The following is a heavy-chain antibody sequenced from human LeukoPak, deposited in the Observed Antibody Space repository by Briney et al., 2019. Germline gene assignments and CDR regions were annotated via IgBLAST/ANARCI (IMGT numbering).Heavy chain of an antibody. CDR2: IYYSGST. J-gene: IGHJ6*02. V-gene: IGHV4-59*08. D-gene: IGHD2-15*01. CDR3: ARLACSGGSCYLMDV. Sequence: ETLSLTCTVSGGSISSYYWSWIRQPPGKGLEWIGYIYYSGSTNYNPSLKSRVTISVDTSKNQFSLKLSCVTAADTAVYYCARLACSGGSCYLMDVWGQGTTVTVSS. CDR1: GGSISSYY.